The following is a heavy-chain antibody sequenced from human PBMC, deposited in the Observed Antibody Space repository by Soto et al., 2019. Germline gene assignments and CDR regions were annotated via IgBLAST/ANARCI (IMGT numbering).Heavy chain of an antibody. Sequence: QVQLVESGGGVVQPGRSLRLSCAASGFTFSSYGMHWVRQAPGKGLEWVAVIWYDGSNKYYADSVKGRFTISRDNSKNTLYLQMNSRRAEDTAVYYCARGRPYYYGMDVWGQGTTVTVSS. V-gene: IGHV3-33*01. CDR3: ARGRPYYYGMDV. J-gene: IGHJ6*02. CDR2: IWYDGSNK. CDR1: GFTFSSYG.